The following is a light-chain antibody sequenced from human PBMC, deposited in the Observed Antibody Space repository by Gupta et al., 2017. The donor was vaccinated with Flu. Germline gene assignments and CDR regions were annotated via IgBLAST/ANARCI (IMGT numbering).Light chain of an antibody. J-gene: IGLJ3*02. CDR2: STN. CDR3: VLYMGSGIWV. Sequence: QTVVTQEPSFSVSPGGTVTLTCGLSSGSVSTSYYPSWYQQTPGQATRTLIYSTNTRSSGVPDRFSGSILGNKAALTITGAQADDESEYYCVLYMGSGIWVFGGGTKLTVL. V-gene: IGLV8-61*01. CDR1: SGSVSTSYY.